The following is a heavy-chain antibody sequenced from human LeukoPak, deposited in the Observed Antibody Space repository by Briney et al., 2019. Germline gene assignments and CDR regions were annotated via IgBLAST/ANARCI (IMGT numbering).Heavy chain of an antibody. Sequence: SETLSLTCTVSGDSVSSPSYYWGWIRQPPGEGLEWIGSIYYSGKTYYKPSLKSRVTISVDTSKNQLSLKLSSVTAADTAVYYGARHVGQWLTMFGYWGQGTPVTVSS. V-gene: IGHV4-39*01. CDR3: ARHVGQWLTMFGY. J-gene: IGHJ4*02. CDR1: GDSVSSPSYY. D-gene: IGHD6-19*01. CDR2: IYYSGKT.